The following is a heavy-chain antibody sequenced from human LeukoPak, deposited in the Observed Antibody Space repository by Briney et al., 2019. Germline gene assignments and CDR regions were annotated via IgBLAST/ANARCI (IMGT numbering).Heavy chain of an antibody. CDR3: AHGKGRWLHLIY. CDR2: FDPEDGET. V-gene: IGHV1-24*01. Sequence: ASVKVSCKVSGYTLTELSMHWVRQTPGKGLEWMGGFDPEDGETIYAQKFKGRVTMNEDTSTDTAYMEVSSMRSEDPAVYYCAHGKGRWLHLIYWGQGTLVTVSS. CDR1: GYTLTELS. J-gene: IGHJ4*02. D-gene: IGHD5-24*01.